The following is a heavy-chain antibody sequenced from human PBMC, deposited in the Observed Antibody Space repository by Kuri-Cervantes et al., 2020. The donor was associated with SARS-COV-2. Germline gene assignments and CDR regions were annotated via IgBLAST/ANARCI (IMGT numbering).Heavy chain of an antibody. CDR2: MNPNSGNT. Sequence: ASVKVSCKASGYTFTGYYMHWVRQAPGQGLEWMGWMNPNSGNTGYAQKFQGRVTMTRNTSISTAYMELSSLRSEDTAVYYCARGDNWFDPWGQGTLVTVSS. V-gene: IGHV1-8*02. CDR1: GYTFTGYY. J-gene: IGHJ5*02. CDR3: ARGDNWFDP.